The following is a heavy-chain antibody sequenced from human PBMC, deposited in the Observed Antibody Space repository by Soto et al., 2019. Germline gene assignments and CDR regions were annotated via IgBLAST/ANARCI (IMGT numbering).Heavy chain of an antibody. J-gene: IGHJ4*02. CDR2: INPGNGDT. V-gene: IGHV1-3*01. D-gene: IGHD1-26*01. CDR1: GYTFTRYA. Sequence: ASVKVSCKXSGYTFTRYAMHWVRQAPGQRPEWMGWINPGNGDTKYSEKLQGRVTFARDTSASTTYMELSSLRSDDTAVYYCARGSIVGATTLDYWGQGTLVTVSS. CDR3: ARGSIVGATTLDY.